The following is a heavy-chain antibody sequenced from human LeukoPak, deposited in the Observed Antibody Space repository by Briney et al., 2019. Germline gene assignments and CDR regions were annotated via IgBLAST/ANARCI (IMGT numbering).Heavy chain of an antibody. CDR1: GGSISSYY. D-gene: IGHD2-15*01. V-gene: IGHV4-59*08. Sequence: PSETLSLTCTVSGGSISSYYWSWIRQPPGRGLEWIGYIYYSGSTNYNPSLKSRVTISVDTSKNQFSLKLSSVTAADTAVYYCARHLGWDCSGGSCYPNWFDPWGQGTLVTVSS. CDR3: ARHLGWDCSGGSCYPNWFDP. CDR2: IYYSGST. J-gene: IGHJ5*02.